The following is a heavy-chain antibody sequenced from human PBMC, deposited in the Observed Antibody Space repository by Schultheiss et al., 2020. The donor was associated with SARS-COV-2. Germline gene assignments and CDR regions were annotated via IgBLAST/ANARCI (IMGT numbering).Heavy chain of an antibody. CDR3: ARAVAVAGWVGMDV. J-gene: IGHJ6*02. CDR2: ISSSGSTI. V-gene: IGHV3-11*01. D-gene: IGHD6-19*01. Sequence: GGSLRLSCAASGFTFSDYYMSWIRQAPGKGLEWVSYISSSGSTIYYADSVKGRFTISRDNSKNTLYLQMNSLRAEDTAVYYCARAVAVAGWVGMDVWGQGTTVTVSS. CDR1: GFTFSDYY.